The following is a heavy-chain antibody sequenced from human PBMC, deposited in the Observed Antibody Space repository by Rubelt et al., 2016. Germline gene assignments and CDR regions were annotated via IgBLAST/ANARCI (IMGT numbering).Heavy chain of an antibody. Sequence: QVQLVQSGAEVKKPGASVKVSCKASGYTFTGYYMHWVRQAPGQGLEWVGRLNPNSGGTNYAQKFQGRVTMTRDTSITTAYMELSRRRSDDTAVCYCARESSSGWYIDYWGQGTLVTVSS. CDR1: GYTFTGYY. CDR3: ARESSSGWYIDY. D-gene: IGHD6-19*01. J-gene: IGHJ4*02. V-gene: IGHV1-2*06. CDR2: LNPNSGGT.